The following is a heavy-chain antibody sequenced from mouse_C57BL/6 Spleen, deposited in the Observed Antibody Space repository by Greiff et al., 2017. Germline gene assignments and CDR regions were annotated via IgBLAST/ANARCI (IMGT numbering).Heavy chain of an antibody. CDR1: GYAFSSSW. CDR3: ARSITTVVATGYFDY. D-gene: IGHD1-1*01. J-gene: IGHJ2*01. Sequence: VQLQQSGPELVKPGASVKISCKASGYAFSSSWMNWVKQRPGKGLEWIGRIYPGDGDTNYNGKFKGKATLTADKSSSTAYMQLSSLTSEDAAVYFCARSITTVVATGYFDYWGQGTTLTVSS. V-gene: IGHV1-82*01. CDR2: IYPGDGDT.